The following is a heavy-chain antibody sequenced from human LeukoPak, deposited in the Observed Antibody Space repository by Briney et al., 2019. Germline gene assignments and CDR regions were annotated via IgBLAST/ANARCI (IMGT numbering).Heavy chain of an antibody. V-gene: IGHV3-48*01. Sequence: GGSLRLSCAASGFTLSDYYMNWVRQAPGKGLEWVSYISSSSSTIYYADSVKGRFTISRDNAKNSLYLQMNSLRAEDTAVYYCARDRTTVTTDPFDYWGQGTLVTVSS. D-gene: IGHD4-11*01. CDR1: GFTLSDYY. CDR3: ARDRTTVTTDPFDY. J-gene: IGHJ4*02. CDR2: ISSSSSTI.